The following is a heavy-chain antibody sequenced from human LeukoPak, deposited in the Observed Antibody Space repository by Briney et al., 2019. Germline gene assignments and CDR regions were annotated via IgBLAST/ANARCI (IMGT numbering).Heavy chain of an antibody. CDR3: AQGYSSGWYPY. CDR1: GFSVSSYG. V-gene: IGHV3-23*01. J-gene: IGHJ4*02. CDR2: ISVNGETT. Sequence: PGGSLRLSCAVSGFSVSSYGMSWVRHAPGKGLEWISAISVNGETTYYANSVKGRFIISRDNSENTLYLQMNSLRAEDTAVYYCAQGYSSGWYPYWGQGSLVSVSS. D-gene: IGHD6-19*01.